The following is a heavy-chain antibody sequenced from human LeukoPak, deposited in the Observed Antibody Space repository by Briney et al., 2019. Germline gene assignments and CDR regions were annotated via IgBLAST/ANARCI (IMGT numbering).Heavy chain of an antibody. Sequence: GRSLRLSCAVSVFTFTAYAMTCVPDAPGKGLECGSGISDTGGRTYYSDSAKGGFTLSRDNSRSTLNLQMSSLTAEDTTISYCAKVGGEFSSSWPDYYHSYMDVWGKGTTVTISS. CDR2: ISDTGGRT. J-gene: IGHJ6*03. CDR3: AKVGGEFSSSWPDYYHSYMDV. D-gene: IGHD6-13*01. CDR1: VFTFTAYA. V-gene: IGHV3-23*01.